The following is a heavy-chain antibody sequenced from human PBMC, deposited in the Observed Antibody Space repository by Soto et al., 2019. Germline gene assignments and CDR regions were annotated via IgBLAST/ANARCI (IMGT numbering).Heavy chain of an antibody. CDR1: GYTFTSYA. CDR2: INAGNGNT. CDR3: ASSGYSSSWYLDAFDI. J-gene: IGHJ3*02. D-gene: IGHD6-13*01. Sequence: PSVKVSCKASGYTFTSYAMHWVRQAPGQRLEWMGWINAGNGNTKYSQKFQGRVTITRDTSASTAYMELSSLRSEDTAVYYCASSGYSSSWYLDAFDIWGQGTMVTVSS. V-gene: IGHV1-3*01.